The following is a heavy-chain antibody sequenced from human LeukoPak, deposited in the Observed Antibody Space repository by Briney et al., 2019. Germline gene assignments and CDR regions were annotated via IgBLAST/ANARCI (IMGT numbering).Heavy chain of an antibody. CDR1: GYTFTSYY. V-gene: IGHV1-46*01. Sequence: ASVKVSCKASGYTFTSYYMHWVRQAPGQGLGWMGIINPSGGSTSYAQKFQGRVTMTRDMSTSTVYMELSRLRSDDTAVYYCARDSYSSSLVGVSNWFDPWGQGTLVTVSS. J-gene: IGHJ5*02. D-gene: IGHD6-13*01. CDR3: ARDSYSSSLVGVSNWFDP. CDR2: INPSGGST.